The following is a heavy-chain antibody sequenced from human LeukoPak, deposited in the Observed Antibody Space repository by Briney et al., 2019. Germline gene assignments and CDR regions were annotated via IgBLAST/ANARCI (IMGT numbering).Heavy chain of an antibody. Sequence: ASVKVSFKASGYTFTSYGISWVRQAAGQGLEWMGWIRAYNGNTNYAQKLQGRVTMTTDTSRSTAYMELRSLRSDDTAVYYCARVGGVVVAATETPFDYWGQGTVITVSS. CDR3: ARVGGVVVAATETPFDY. CDR2: IRAYNGNT. J-gene: IGHJ4*02. V-gene: IGHV1-18*01. CDR1: GYTFTSYG. D-gene: IGHD2-15*01.